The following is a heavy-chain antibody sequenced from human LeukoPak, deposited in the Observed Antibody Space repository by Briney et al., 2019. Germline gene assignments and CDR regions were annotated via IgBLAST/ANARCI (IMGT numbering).Heavy chain of an antibody. V-gene: IGHV3-33*06. CDR2: IWYDGSNK. J-gene: IGHJ4*02. Sequence: PGRSLRLSCAASGFTFSNYGMHWVRQAPGKGLEWVAVIWYDGSNKYYADSVKGRFTISRDNSKNTLDLQMNSLRAEDTAVYYCAKANWGSGYWGQGTLVTVSS. CDR3: AKANWGSGY. CDR1: GFTFSNYG. D-gene: IGHD7-27*01.